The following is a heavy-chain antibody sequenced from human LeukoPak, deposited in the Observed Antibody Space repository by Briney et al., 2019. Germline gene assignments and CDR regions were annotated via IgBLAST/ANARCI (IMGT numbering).Heavy chain of an antibody. Sequence: SETLSLTCTVSGGSISSSSYYWGWIRQPPGKGLEWIGSIYYSGSTHYNPSLKSRVTISVDTSKNQFSLKLSSVTAADTAVYYCARDAGITGATSWFDPWGQGTLVTVSS. V-gene: IGHV4-39*07. CDR2: IYYSGST. CDR3: ARDAGITGATSWFDP. CDR1: GGSISSSSYY. D-gene: IGHD1-7*01. J-gene: IGHJ5*02.